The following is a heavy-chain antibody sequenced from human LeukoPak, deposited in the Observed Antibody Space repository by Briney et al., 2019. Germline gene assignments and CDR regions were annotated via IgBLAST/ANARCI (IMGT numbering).Heavy chain of an antibody. CDR1: GFSFSSFG. CDR3: ARGEYSSSWHSEYFQH. D-gene: IGHD6-13*01. Sequence: GGSLRLSCAASGFSFSSFGMHWVRQAPGKGLEWVAVIWSDGSNQYYADSVRGRFTISRDNPKDTLYLQMNSLRVEDTAVYYCARGEYSSSWHSEYFQHWGQGTLVTVPS. V-gene: IGHV3-33*01. J-gene: IGHJ1*01. CDR2: IWSDGSNQ.